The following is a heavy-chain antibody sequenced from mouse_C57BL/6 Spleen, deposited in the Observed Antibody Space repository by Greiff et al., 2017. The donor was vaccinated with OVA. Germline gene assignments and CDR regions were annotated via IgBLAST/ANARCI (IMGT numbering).Heavy chain of an antibody. CDR2: IYPGDGDT. Sequence: LQESGAELVKPGASVKISCKASGYAFSSYWMNWVKQRPGKGLEWIGQIYPGDGDTNYNGKFKGKATLTADKSSSTAYMQLSSLTSEDSAVYFCARGASRVTPAWFAYWGQGTLVTVSA. V-gene: IGHV1-80*01. D-gene: IGHD2-2*01. J-gene: IGHJ3*01. CDR3: ARGASRVTPAWFAY. CDR1: GYAFSSYW.